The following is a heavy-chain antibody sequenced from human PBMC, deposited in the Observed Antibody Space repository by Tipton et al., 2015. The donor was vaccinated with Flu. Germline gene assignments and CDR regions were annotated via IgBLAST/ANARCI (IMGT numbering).Heavy chain of an antibody. CDR3: ARDFHPTSNWFDP. CDR1: GASLRSSSYY. CDR2: FYYDVGT. J-gene: IGHJ5*02. V-gene: IGHV4-39*07. Sequence: TLSLTCTVSGASLRSSSYYWGWIRQPQGKGLEWIGSFYYDVGTYYNPSLNSRVTISVDESKNQFSLRLTSVTAADTAVYYCARDFHPTSNWFDPRGQGTLVSVSS.